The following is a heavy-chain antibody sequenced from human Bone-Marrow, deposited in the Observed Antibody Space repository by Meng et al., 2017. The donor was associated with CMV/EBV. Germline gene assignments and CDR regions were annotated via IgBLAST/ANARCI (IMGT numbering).Heavy chain of an antibody. CDR2: IHYSGSS. CDR1: GGSISSYY. J-gene: IGHJ6*02. D-gene: IGHD2-2*01. CDR3: AGLGRVPADPDYYYYGMDV. Sequence: GSLRLSCTVSGGSISSYYWSWIRQPPGKGLEWIGYIHYSGSSNYNPSLKSRVTILVDTSKNQFSLKPSSVTATDTAVYYCAGLGRVPADPDYYYYGMDVWGQGTTVTVSS. V-gene: IGHV4-59*01.